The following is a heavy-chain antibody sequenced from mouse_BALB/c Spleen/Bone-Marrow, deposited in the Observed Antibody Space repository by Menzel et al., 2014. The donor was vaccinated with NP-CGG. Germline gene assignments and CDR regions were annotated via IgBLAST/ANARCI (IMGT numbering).Heavy chain of an antibody. CDR3: ARGHGYYFDY. CDR2: INPSSEYT. D-gene: IGHD2-2*01. V-gene: IGHV1-4*02. J-gene: IGHJ2*01. CDR1: GYTFTSYT. Sequence: QVQLQQSAAELARPGASVKMSCKASGYTFTSYTMHWVKQRPGQGLEWIGYINPSSEYTEYNQKFKDKTTLTADKSSSTAYMQLSSLTSEDSAVYYRARGHGYYFDYWGQGTTLTVSS.